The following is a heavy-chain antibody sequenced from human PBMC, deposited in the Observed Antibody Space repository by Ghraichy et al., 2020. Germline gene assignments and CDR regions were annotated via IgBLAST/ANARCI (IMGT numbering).Heavy chain of an antibody. D-gene: IGHD3-22*01. Sequence: ASVKVSCKASGYTFTGYYMHWVRQAPGQGLEWMGWINPNSGGTNYAQKFQGRVTMTRDTSISTAYMELSRLRSDDTAVYYCARSLRLTYYYDSSGRGWGQGTLVTVSS. V-gene: IGHV1-2*02. J-gene: IGHJ4*02. CDR2: INPNSGGT. CDR1: GYTFTGYY. CDR3: ARSLRLTYYYDSSGRG.